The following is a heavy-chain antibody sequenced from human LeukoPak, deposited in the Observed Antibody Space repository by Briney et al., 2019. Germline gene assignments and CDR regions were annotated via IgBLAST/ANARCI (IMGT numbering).Heavy chain of an antibody. CDR1: GFAFDEFA. J-gene: IGHJ4*02. CDR2: IRRRAYGGAA. V-gene: IGHV3-49*04. CDR3: SRNGLVDFDY. Sequence: GGSLRLSCTTSGFAFDEFAMSWVRQPAGKGLEWVGFIRRRAYGGAAEYAASVKGRFIISRDDSKGIAYLQMNSLKTEDTAVYYCSRNGLVDFDYWGKGSRVIVSP.